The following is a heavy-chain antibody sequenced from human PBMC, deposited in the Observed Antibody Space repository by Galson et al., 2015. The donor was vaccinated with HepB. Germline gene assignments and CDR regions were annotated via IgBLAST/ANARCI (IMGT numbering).Heavy chain of an antibody. CDR2: INHSGST. Sequence: ETLSLTCAVYGGSFSGYYWSWIRQPPGKGLEWIGEINHSGSTNYNPSLKSRVTISVDTSKNQFSLKLSSVTAADTAVYYCASSGSYGSRYYWGQGTLVTVSS. J-gene: IGHJ4*02. CDR3: ASSGSYGSRYY. V-gene: IGHV4-34*01. CDR1: GGSFSGYY. D-gene: IGHD1-26*01.